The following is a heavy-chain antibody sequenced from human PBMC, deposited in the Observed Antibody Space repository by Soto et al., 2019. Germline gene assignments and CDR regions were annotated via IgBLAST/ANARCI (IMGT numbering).Heavy chain of an antibody. J-gene: IGHJ4*02. V-gene: IGHV3-33*01. Sequence: QVQLVESGGGVVQPGRSLRLSCAASGFTFSSYGMHWVRQAPGKGLEWVAVIWYDGSNKYYADSVKGRFTISRDNSKNTRHLQMNSLRAEDTAVDYCARGANSGYVHYYFDYWGQGTLVTVSS. D-gene: IGHD5-12*01. CDR2: IWYDGSNK. CDR1: GFTFSSYG. CDR3: ARGANSGYVHYYFDY.